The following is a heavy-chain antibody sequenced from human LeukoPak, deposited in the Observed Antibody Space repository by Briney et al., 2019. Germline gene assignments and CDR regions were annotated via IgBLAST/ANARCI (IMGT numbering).Heavy chain of an antibody. CDR1: GFTFSNYE. V-gene: IGHV3-48*03. D-gene: IGHD5-18*01. J-gene: IGHJ4*02. CDR2: ISSSGSTI. CDR3: AQIYTYGSSQFDY. Sequence: PGGSLRLSCAASGFTFSNYEMNWVRQAPGKGLEWVSYISSSGSTIYYADSVKGRFTISRDNAKHSLYLQMNSLRAEDTAAYYCAQIYTYGSSQFDYWGQGTLVTVSS.